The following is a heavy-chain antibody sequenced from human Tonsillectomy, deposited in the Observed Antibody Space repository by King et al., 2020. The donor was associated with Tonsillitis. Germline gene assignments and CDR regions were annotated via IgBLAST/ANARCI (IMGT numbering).Heavy chain of an antibody. D-gene: IGHD5-18*01. V-gene: IGHV3-64*01. CDR1: GFTFSNYP. J-gene: IGHJ4*02. CDR2: ISTNGGTT. Sequence: VQLVESGGGLVQPGGSLRLSCAASGFTFSNYPMRWVRQAPGKGLEYVSAISTNGGTTYYANSVKGRFTISRANSKNTLYLQMGSLRAEDMAVYYCGGGYSYGSSDYWGQGTLVTVSS. CDR3: GGGYSYGSSDY.